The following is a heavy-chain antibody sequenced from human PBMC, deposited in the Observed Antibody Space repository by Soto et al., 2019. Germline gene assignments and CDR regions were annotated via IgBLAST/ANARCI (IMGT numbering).Heavy chain of an antibody. CDR3: ARDGVGATVFFGFLDY. CDR1: AIIFTGYG. J-gene: IGHJ4*02. V-gene: IGHV3-33*01. Sequence: QVQLVESGGGVVQPGGSLRLSCAASAIIFTGYGMHWVRQAPGKGLEWVAVIRYDGTNTYYADSVKGRFTISRDNSKNTLYLQMNSLRAEDTALYYWARDGVGATVFFGFLDYWGPGALVTVSS. D-gene: IGHD1-26*01. CDR2: IRYDGTNT.